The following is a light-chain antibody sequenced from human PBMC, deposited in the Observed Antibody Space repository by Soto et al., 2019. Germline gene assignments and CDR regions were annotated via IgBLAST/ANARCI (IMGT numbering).Light chain of an antibody. J-gene: IGKJ2*01. CDR1: QSVISTY. CDR3: QQFGSSPTT. CDR2: GAS. V-gene: IGKV3-20*01. Sequence: IVLTQSPGTLSLSPGERATLSCRASQSVISTYLAWYQQQPGQAPRLLLYGASNRATGIPDRFSGSGSGTDLTLTITRLEPEDFAVYFCQQFGSSPTTFGQGTKLDIK.